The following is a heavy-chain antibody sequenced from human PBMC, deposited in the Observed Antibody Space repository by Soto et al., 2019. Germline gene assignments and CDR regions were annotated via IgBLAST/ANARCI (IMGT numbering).Heavy chain of an antibody. J-gene: IGHJ4*02. CDR1: GYTFSRFS. V-gene: IGHV1-18*04. CDR3: ARETGVVVIVKGEFEF. D-gene: IGHD2-15*01. CDR2: ISGNPGKT. Sequence: VQLVQSGAEVKNPGASVKVSCKASGYTFSRFSISWVRQAPGQGLEWMGWISGNPGKTHYAQKFQDRVTMTADTSTNTAHMELRSLRCDATAVYYCARETGVVVIVKGEFEFWGQGTLVTVSS.